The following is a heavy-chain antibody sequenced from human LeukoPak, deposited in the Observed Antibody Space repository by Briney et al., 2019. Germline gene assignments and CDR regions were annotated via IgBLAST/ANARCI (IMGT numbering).Heavy chain of an antibody. J-gene: IGHJ4*02. Sequence: GGSLRLSCATSGFTLSDYAMTWVRQAPGKGLEWVGNIKQDGSERDYVDSVKGRFTISRDNAKNSLYLQMNSLRAEDTAVYYCVRKRGDYWGQGTLVTVSS. CDR3: VRKRGDY. V-gene: IGHV3-7*01. CDR1: GFTLSDYA. CDR2: IKQDGSER. D-gene: IGHD3-16*01.